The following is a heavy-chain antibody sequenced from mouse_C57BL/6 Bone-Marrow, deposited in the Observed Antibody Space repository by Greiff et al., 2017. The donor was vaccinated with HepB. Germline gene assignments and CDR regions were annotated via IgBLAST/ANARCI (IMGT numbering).Heavy chain of an antibody. CDR3: ARGGFITTVVAHYYAMDY. CDR1: GYTFTSYW. J-gene: IGHJ4*01. D-gene: IGHD1-1*01. Sequence: QVQLQQPGAELVKPGASVKMSCKASGYTFTSYWITWVKQRPGQGLEWIGDIYPGSGSTNYNEKFKSKATLTVDTSSSTAYMQLSSLTSEDSAVYYCARGGFITTVVAHYYAMDYWGQGPSVTVSS. CDR2: IYPGSGST. V-gene: IGHV1-55*01.